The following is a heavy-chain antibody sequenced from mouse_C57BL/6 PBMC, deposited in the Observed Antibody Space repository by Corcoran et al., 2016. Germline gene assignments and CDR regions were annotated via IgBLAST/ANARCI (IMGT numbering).Heavy chain of an antibody. Sequence: QVQLKQSGAELVRPGASVKLSCKASGYTFTDYYINWVKQRPGQGLEWIARIYPGSGNTYYNEKFKGKATLTAEKSSSTAYMQLSSLTSEDSAVYVCARRIYYGNYFDYWGQGTTLTVSS. V-gene: IGHV1-76*01. CDR1: GYTFTDYY. CDR3: ARRIYYGNYFDY. D-gene: IGHD2-1*01. CDR2: IYPGSGNT. J-gene: IGHJ2*01.